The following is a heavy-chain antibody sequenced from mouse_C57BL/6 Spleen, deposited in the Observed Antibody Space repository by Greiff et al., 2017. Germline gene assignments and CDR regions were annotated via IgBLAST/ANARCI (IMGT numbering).Heavy chain of an antibody. D-gene: IGHD4-1*01. V-gene: IGHV1-80*01. Sequence: VQLQESGAELVKPGASVKISCKASGYAFSSYWMNWVKQRPGKGLEWIGQIYPGVGDTNYNGKFKGKATLTADQSSSTAYMLLSSLTSEDSAVYFCARTPRGLLAGTCDDWGQGTTLTVAS. CDR1: GYAFSSYW. J-gene: IGHJ2*01. CDR3: ARTPRGLLAGTCDD. CDR2: IYPGVGDT.